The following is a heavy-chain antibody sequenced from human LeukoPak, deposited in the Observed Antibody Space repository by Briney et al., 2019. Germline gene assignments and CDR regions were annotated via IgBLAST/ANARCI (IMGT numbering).Heavy chain of an antibody. V-gene: IGHV1-69*05. J-gene: IGHJ6*03. Sequence: SVNVSSKASGGNFSSYGISWVRQAPGQGLEWMGTIIPIFGTPNYAQKFQGTVTITTDESTSTAYMELSSLRSEDTAVYYCARDLRDYRDRTSYYYYYMDVWGKGTTTTVSS. CDR2: IIPIFGTP. CDR3: ARDLRDYRDRTSYYYYYMDV. D-gene: IGHD4-17*01. CDR1: GGNFSSYG.